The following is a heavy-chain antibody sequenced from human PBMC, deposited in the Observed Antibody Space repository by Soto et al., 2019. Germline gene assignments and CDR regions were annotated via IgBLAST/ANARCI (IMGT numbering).Heavy chain of an antibody. Sequence: XSVKVSFNASGYTFNSYDINLVRHSTGQGLEWMGWMNPNSGNTGYAQMFQGRVTMTRNTSISTVYMELSSLRSEDSAVYYCARGPSGSDNYYMDVWGKGTTVTVSS. D-gene: IGHD2-21*02. CDR2: MNPNSGNT. J-gene: IGHJ6*03. V-gene: IGHV1-8*01. CDR3: ARGPSGSDNYYMDV. CDR1: GYTFNSYD.